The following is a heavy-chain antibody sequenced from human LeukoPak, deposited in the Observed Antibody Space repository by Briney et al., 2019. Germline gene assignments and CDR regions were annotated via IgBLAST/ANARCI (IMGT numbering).Heavy chain of an antibody. CDR3: ARGYGYSSGWYFDY. Sequence: GRSLRLSCAASGFSFSNYAMHWVRQAPGKGLEWVAVISYDGSNKYYADSMKGRFTISRDNSNNTLYLQMNSLRVEDTAVYYCARGYGYSSGWYFDYWGQGTLVTVSS. V-gene: IGHV3-30-3*01. CDR2: ISYDGSNK. D-gene: IGHD6-19*01. J-gene: IGHJ4*02. CDR1: GFSFSNYA.